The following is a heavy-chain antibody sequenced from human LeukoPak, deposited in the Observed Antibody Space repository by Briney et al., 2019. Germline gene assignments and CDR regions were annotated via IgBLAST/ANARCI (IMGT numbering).Heavy chain of an antibody. CDR3: ARAWLVVGVDLDY. J-gene: IGHJ4*02. V-gene: IGHV3-30*04. CDR1: GFTFSSYA. CDR2: ISYDGSNK. D-gene: IGHD6-19*01. Sequence: QSGGSLRLSCAASGFTFSSYAMHWVRQAPGKGLEWVAVISYDGSNKYYADSVKGRFTISRDNSTHTLYLQMNSLRAEDTAVYYCARAWLVVGVDLDYWGQGTLVTVSS.